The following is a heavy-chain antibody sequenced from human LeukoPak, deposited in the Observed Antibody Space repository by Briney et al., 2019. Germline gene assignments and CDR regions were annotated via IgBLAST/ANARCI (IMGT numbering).Heavy chain of an antibody. CDR2: ISSSSSYI. D-gene: IGHD3-10*01. CDR1: GFTFSSYS. Sequence: GGSLRLSCAASGFTFSSYSMNWVRQAPGKGLEWVSYISSSSSYIYYADSVKGRFTISRDNAKNPLYLQMNSLRAEDTAVYYCARGFYYGSVSYDRGSFDYWGQGTLVTVSS. J-gene: IGHJ4*02. V-gene: IGHV3-21*01. CDR3: ARGFYYGSVSYDRGSFDY.